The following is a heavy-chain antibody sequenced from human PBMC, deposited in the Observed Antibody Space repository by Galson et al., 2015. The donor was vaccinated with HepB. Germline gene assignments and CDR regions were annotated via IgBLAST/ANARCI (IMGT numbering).Heavy chain of an antibody. CDR3: AKTPNYGWDDY. Sequence: SLRLSCAASGFTFSSYAMNWVRQAPGKGLEWVSAISGSGGTTYYADSVKGRFTISRDNSKNTLYLQMNSLRAEDTAVYYCAKTPNYGWDDYWGQGTLVTVSS. V-gene: IGHV3-23*01. D-gene: IGHD4-17*01. CDR1: GFTFSSYA. J-gene: IGHJ4*02. CDR2: ISGSGGTT.